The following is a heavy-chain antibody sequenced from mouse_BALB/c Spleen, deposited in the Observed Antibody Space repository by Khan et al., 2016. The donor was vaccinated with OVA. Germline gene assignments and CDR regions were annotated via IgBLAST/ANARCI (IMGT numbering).Heavy chain of an antibody. CDR2: ISYSGNT. CDR3: ARVYGGDFDY. D-gene: IGHD1-1*01. V-gene: IGHV3-2*02. CDR1: GYSIASDYA. Sequence: EVQLVESGPGLVKPSQSLSLTCTVTGYSIASDYAWNWIRQFPGNKLEWMGFISYSGNTNLNPSLKSRISITRDTSKNQFYLQLNSVTSEDTATYYCARVYGGDFDYWGQGTTLTVSS. J-gene: IGHJ2*01.